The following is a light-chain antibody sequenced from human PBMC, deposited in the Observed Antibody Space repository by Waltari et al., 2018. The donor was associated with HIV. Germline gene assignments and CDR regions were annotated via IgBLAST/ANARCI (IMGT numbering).Light chain of an antibody. CDR2: DVI. Sequence: QSPLPHLPPVPGPPGRPSPISSTGTKYSIGVPHFVPWYHVIPAEAPRLIIFDVIRRPSGISHRFSGSKSGYTASLMIFGLQPEDEAYYFCTSYVKGSLYVFGSGTKV. CDR1: KYSIGVPHF. CDR3: TSYVKGSLYV. J-gene: IGLJ1*01. V-gene: IGLV2-14*01.